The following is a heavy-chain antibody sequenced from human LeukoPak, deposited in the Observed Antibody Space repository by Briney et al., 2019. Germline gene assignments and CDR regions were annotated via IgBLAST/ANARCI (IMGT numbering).Heavy chain of an antibody. V-gene: IGHV4-4*07. CDR1: GGSLSSYY. CDR2: IYTSGST. Sequence: PSETLSLTCAVSGGSLSSYYWSWIRQPVGKGLEWIGRIYTSGSTNYNPSLNSRVTMSLDTSKNQFSLKLSSVTAADTAVYYCARGGKGFGELLYWGQGTLVTVSS. CDR3: ARGGKGFGELLY. J-gene: IGHJ4*02. D-gene: IGHD3-10*01.